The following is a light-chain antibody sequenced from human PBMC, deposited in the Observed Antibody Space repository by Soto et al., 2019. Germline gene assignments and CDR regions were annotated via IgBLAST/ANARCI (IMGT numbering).Light chain of an antibody. V-gene: IGKV3-15*01. J-gene: IGKJ1*01. CDR1: QSVSSS. CDR3: LQYNNWWT. Sequence: EFVLTQSPGTRSLSPLGIGRRGFMASQSVSSSLAWYQQKPGRSPRLLIYGASTRAIGIPARFSGSGSGTEFTLTISILQSEDFAVYCCLQYNNWWTFGQGTKVDIK. CDR2: GAS.